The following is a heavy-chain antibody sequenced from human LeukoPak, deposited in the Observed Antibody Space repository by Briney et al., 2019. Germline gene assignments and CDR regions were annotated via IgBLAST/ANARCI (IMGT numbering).Heavy chain of an antibody. V-gene: IGHV4-4*02. CDR2: IYHSGST. J-gene: IGHJ3*02. Sequence: SETLSLTCAVSGGSISSSNWRSWVRQPPGKGLEWIGEIYHSGSTNYNPSLKSRVTISVDKSKDQFSLKLSSVTAADTAVYYCARESSMITFGGVIVISDAFDIWGQGTMVTVSS. CDR3: ARESSMITFGGVIVISDAFDI. D-gene: IGHD3-16*02. CDR1: GGSISSSNW.